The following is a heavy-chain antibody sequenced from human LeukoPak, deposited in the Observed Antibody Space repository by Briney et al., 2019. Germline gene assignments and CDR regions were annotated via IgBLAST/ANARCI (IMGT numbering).Heavy chain of an antibody. CDR2: ISSSGSTI. CDR3: ARAPPGSMTAYAFDI. D-gene: IGHD2/OR15-2a*01. J-gene: IGHJ3*02. Sequence: PGGSLRLSCAASGFTFSSYSMNWVRQAPGKGLEWVSYISSSGSTIYYADSVKGRFTISRDNAKNSLYLQMNSLRAEDTAVYYCARAPPGSMTAYAFDIWGQGTMVTVSS. CDR1: GFTFSSYS. V-gene: IGHV3-48*04.